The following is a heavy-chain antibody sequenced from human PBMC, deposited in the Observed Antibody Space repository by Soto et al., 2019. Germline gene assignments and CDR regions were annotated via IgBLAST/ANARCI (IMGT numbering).Heavy chain of an antibody. CDR2: ISSRSTFI. CDR3: ARDVASCGGDCYSANDVGKNNFDC. D-gene: IGHD2-21*02. CDR1: GFMLSNYN. J-gene: IGHJ4*02. Sequence: GSLRLSCVASGFMLSNYNMNWVRQAPGKGLEWVSSISSRSTFIYSTPSLRGRFTISRDNTKNSLYLQMNSLRAEDTAVYYCARDVASCGGDCYSANDVGKNNFDCWGQGTLVTVSS. V-gene: IGHV3-21*01.